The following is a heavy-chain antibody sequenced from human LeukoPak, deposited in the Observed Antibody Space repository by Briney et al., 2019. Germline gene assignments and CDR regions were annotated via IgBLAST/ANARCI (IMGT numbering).Heavy chain of an antibody. J-gene: IGHJ2*01. CDR3: AKAGGATTSRYFDV. CDR1: GITFSNYG. CDR2: IIGSGMTT. V-gene: IGHV3-23*01. Sequence: GALRLSCAASGITFSNYGMNWVRQAPGKGLEWVSGIIGSGMTTFYVDSVKGRFTISRDNSKNTLNLQMDSLRAEDTAVYYCAKAGGATTSRYFDVWRRGTLVTVSS. D-gene: IGHD1-14*01.